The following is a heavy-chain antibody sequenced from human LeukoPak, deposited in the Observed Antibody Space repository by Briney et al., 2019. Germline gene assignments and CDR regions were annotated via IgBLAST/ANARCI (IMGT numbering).Heavy chain of an antibody. CDR1: GYSFTTYW. J-gene: IGHJ4*02. CDR3: ASSNWNDGY. V-gene: IGHV5-51*01. Sequence: GESLKISCKGSGYSFTTYWIGWVRQMPGKGLEWMGIIYPGDSDTRYRPSFQGQVTISVDKSISTAYLQWSSLKASDTAIYYCASSNWNDGYWGQGTLVTVSS. CDR2: IYPGDSDT. D-gene: IGHD1-1*01.